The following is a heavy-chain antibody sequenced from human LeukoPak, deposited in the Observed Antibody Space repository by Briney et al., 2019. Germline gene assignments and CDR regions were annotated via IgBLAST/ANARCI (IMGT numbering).Heavy chain of an antibody. V-gene: IGHV6-1*01. CDR1: GDSVSSNSAT. Sequence: SQTLSLTCAISGDSVSSNSATWIWIRQSPSRGLEWLGRTYYRSKWYNDYGLSVKSRITINPDTSKNQFSLQLNSVTPEDTAVYFCVRGKRSLYYYYGIDVWGQGTTVTVAS. CDR3: VRGKRSLYYYYGIDV. J-gene: IGHJ6*02. CDR2: TYYRSKWYN.